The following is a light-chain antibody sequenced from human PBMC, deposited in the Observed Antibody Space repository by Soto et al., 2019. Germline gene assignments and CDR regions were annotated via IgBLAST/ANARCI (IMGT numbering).Light chain of an antibody. V-gene: IGKV3-20*01. J-gene: IGKJ1*01. CDR1: QTVNSDY. CDR3: HQFGYSPRT. CDR2: ATS. Sequence: VLTQSPGTLSLSPGETATLSCRASQTVNSDYLAWFQQRPGQAPRLLIFATSRRATDIPDRFSGSGSGTDFTLAIRRLEPEDFAVYYCHQFGYSPRTFGQGTKVDIK.